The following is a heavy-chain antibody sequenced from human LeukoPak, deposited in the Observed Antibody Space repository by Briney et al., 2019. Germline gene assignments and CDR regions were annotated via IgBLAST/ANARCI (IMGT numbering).Heavy chain of an antibody. CDR3: ARDRGYCRGSTCYAYYMDV. Sequence: GGSLRLSCAASGFTLSDYNMYWVRQAPGKGLECVSFIGTSSGTIHNADSVEGRFTIPRDNAKNSLYLQMNSLRAEDTAVYYCARDRGYCRGSTCYAYYMDVWGKGTTVTVSS. D-gene: IGHD2-2*01. CDR1: GFTLSDYN. CDR2: IGTSSGTI. V-gene: IGHV3-48*01. J-gene: IGHJ6*03.